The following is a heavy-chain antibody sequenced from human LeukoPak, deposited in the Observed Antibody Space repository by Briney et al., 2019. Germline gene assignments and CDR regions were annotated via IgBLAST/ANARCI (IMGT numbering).Heavy chain of an antibody. CDR1: GYRFTGYY. V-gene: IGHV1-2*02. J-gene: IGHJ5*02. CDR3: ARDSGDYYGSGSRFDP. D-gene: IGHD3-10*01. Sequence: GASVKVSCKASGYRFTGYYIHWVRQAPGQGLEWMGWINPNNGGTNYAQKFRGRVTMARDTSITTTYMVLSSLRSDDTAVYYCARDSGDYYGSGSRFDPWGQGTLVTVSS. CDR2: INPNNGGT.